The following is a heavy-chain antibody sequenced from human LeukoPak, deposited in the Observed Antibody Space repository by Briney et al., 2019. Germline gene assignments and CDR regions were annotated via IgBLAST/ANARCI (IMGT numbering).Heavy chain of an antibody. Sequence: SETLSLTCTVSGGSIGSYYRSWIRQPPGKGLEWIGYLYYGGNTDHNPSLKSRVSISVDTSKNQVSLRLTSVTAADTAVYYCARDSALAQAVMFDYWGQGTLVTVSS. J-gene: IGHJ4*02. CDR2: LYYGGNT. V-gene: IGHV4-59*01. CDR3: ARDSALAQAVMFDY. D-gene: IGHD6-19*01. CDR1: GGSIGSYY.